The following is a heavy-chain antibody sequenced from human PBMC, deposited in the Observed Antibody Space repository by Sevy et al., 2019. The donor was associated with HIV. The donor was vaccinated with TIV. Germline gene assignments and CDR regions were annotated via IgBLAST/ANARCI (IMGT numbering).Heavy chain of an antibody. Sequence: GGSLRLSCSASGFTFSGSALHWVRQAPGKGLEYVSVISSSGSGTYYAESVKGRFTISRDNSKNTLYLQMRSLRTEDTAVYYCVKDSIFYDSSSGYQPFYYYGMDVWGQGTSVTVSS. D-gene: IGHD3-3*01. CDR2: ISSSGSGT. CDR3: VKDSIFYDSSSGYQPFYYYGMDV. J-gene: IGHJ6*02. CDR1: GFTFSGSA. V-gene: IGHV3-64D*09.